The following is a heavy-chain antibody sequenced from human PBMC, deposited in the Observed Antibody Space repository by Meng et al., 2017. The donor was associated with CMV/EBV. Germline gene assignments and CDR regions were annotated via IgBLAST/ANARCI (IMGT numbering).Heavy chain of an antibody. CDR1: GFTFSSYA. J-gene: IGHJ4*02. V-gene: IGHV3-30*04. CDR2: ISYDGSNK. CDR3: AREEGTTDSYYFDY. D-gene: IGHD4-11*01. Sequence: EYGFTFSSYAMHWVRQAPGKGLEWVAVISYDGSNKYYADSVKGRFTISRDNSKITLYLQMNSLRAEDTAVYYCAREEGTTDSYYFDYWGQGTLVTVSS.